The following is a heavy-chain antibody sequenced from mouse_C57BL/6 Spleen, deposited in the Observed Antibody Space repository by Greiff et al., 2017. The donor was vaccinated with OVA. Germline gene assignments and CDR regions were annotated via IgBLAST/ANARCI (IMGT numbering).Heavy chain of an antibody. CDR3: ARPPFTTVVATDWYFDV. J-gene: IGHJ1*03. V-gene: IGHV1-18*01. Sequence: VQLQQSGPELVKPGASVKIPCKASGYTFTDYNMDWVKQSHGKSLEWIGDINPNNGGPIYNQKFKGKATLTVDKSSSTAYMELRSLTSEDTAVYYCARPPFTTVVATDWYFDVWGTGTTVTVSS. CDR1: GYTFTDYN. D-gene: IGHD1-1*01. CDR2: INPNNGGP.